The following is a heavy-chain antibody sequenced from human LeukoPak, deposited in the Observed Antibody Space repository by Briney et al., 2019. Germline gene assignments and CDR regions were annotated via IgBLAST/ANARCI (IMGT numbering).Heavy chain of an antibody. V-gene: IGHV1-69*01. J-gene: IGHJ2*01. CDR2: IIPIFGTA. CDR3: ARLRYCSGGSCYSERVGYRYFDL. Sequence: SVKVSCKASGGTFSSYAISWVRQAAGQGLAWMGGIIPIFGTAKYAQKFQGRVTITADESTSTAYMELSSLRSEDTAVYYCARLRYCSGGSCYSERVGYRYFDLWGRGTLVTVSS. CDR1: GGTFSSYA. D-gene: IGHD2-15*01.